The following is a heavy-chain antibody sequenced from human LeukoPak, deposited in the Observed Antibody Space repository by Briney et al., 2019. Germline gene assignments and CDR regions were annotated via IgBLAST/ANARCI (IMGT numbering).Heavy chain of an antibody. V-gene: IGHV3-7*01. J-gene: IGHJ4*02. CDR2: MKQEGGVK. CDR3: ARVGYYYDSSGYSFDY. CDR1: GFTFSNYW. Sequence: GGSLRLSCAASGFTFSNYWMSWVRQAPGKGLEWLANMKQEGGVKYYVDSVRGRFTISRDNAKNSLYLQMDSLRAEDTAVYYCARVGYYYDSSGYSFDYWGQGTLVTVSS. D-gene: IGHD3-22*01.